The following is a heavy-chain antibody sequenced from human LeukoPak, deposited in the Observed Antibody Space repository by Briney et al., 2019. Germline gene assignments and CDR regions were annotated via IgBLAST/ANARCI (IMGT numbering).Heavy chain of an antibody. CDR3: ARAHNYDSLTGYYIDP. J-gene: IGHJ5*02. CDR2: IYHSGST. D-gene: IGHD3-9*01. V-gene: IGHV4-31*03. CDR1: GGSIRSHENY. Sequence: SETLSLTCTVSGGSIRSHENYWSWIRQHPGKGLEWIGYIYHSGSTYYNPSLKSRVTISVDTSRSQFSLKLSSVTAADTADYYCARAHNYDSLTGYYIDPWGQGTLVTVSS.